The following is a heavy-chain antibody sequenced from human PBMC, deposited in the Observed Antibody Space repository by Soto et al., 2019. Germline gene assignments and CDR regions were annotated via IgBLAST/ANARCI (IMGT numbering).Heavy chain of an antibody. Sequence: GGSLRLSCAASGFTFSSYWMSWVRQAPGKGLEWVASIRQDGSEKYYVDSVKGRFTISRDNAKNSLYLQMNSLRAEDTAVYYCARVGEAAAVDYWGQGTLVTVSS. CDR2: IRQDGSEK. D-gene: IGHD6-13*01. CDR3: ARVGEAAAVDY. V-gene: IGHV3-7*01. J-gene: IGHJ4*02. CDR1: GFTFSSYW.